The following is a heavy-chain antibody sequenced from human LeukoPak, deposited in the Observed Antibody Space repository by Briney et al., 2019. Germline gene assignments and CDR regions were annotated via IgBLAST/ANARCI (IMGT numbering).Heavy chain of an antibody. CDR1: GFTFGAYT. D-gene: IGHD2-21*02. Sequence: GGSLRLSCAASGFTFGAYTMNWVRQAPGEALMWVSRIKSDGSSTTYADSVKGRFTISRDNAKNTLYLQMNSLRAEDTAVYYCSRDSLSSCGGDCYSGLDVWGQGTTVTVSS. CDR2: IKSDGSST. CDR3: SRDSLSSCGGDCYSGLDV. J-gene: IGHJ6*02. V-gene: IGHV3-74*01.